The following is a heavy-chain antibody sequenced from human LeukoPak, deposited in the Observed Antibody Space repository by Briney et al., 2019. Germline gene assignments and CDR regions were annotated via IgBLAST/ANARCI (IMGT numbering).Heavy chain of an antibody. V-gene: IGHV1-46*03. CDR3: ARDGHVLYYYYMDV. D-gene: IGHD2-8*01. Sequence: ASVKVSCXASGYTFTSYYMHWVRQARGQGLEWMEVINPSGGSTSYAQKFQGRVTMTRDTSTSTVYMELSSLRSEDTAVYYCARDGHVLYYYYMDVWGKGTTVTVSS. J-gene: IGHJ6*03. CDR1: GYTFTSYY. CDR2: INPSGGST.